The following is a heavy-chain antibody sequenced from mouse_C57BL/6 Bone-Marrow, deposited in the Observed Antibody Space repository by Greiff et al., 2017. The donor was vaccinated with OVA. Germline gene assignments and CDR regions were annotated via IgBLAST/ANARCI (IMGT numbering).Heavy chain of an antibody. CDR1: GFTFSDYG. D-gene: IGHD2-5*01. CDR2: ISNLAYSI. J-gene: IGHJ2*01. Sequence: EVKLMESGGGLVQPGGSLKLSCAASGFTFSDYGMAWVRQAPRKGPEWVAFISNLAYSIYYADTVTGRFTISRENAKNTLYLEMSSLRSEDTAMYYCARQNYSNYLDYWGQGTTLTVSS. V-gene: IGHV5-15*01. CDR3: ARQNYSNYLDY.